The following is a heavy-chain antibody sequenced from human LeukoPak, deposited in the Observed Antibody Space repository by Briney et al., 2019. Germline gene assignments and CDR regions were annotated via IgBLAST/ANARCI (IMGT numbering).Heavy chain of an antibody. CDR2: IYTSGRT. Sequence: KSSETLSLTCTVSGGPISSGSYYWRWIRQPAGKGPEGIGRIYTSGRTNYNPPLKSRVTISVDTSKNQFSLKLSSVTAADTAVYYCARGGYSGSYFTSFGIDYWGQGTLVTVSS. CDR1: GGPISSGSYY. V-gene: IGHV4-61*02. J-gene: IGHJ4*02. CDR3: ARGGYSGSYFTSFGIDY. D-gene: IGHD1-26*01.